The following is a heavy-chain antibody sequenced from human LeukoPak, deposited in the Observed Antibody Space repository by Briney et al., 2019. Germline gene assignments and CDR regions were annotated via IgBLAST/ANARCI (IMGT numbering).Heavy chain of an antibody. J-gene: IGHJ3*02. CDR1: GFSLSTSGMC. D-gene: IGHD2-15*01. CDR2: IDWDEDK. V-gene: IGHV2-70*11. CDR3: ARMLTFCSGGSCYPNTFYI. Sequence: SGPTLVNPTQTLTLTCTFSGFSLSTSGMCVTWIRQPPGKALEWLARIDWDEDKYYSRSLKTRLTISKDTSEKQVVLTLTNMDPVDTATYYCARMLTFCSGGSCYPNTFYIWGQGTKVTVSS.